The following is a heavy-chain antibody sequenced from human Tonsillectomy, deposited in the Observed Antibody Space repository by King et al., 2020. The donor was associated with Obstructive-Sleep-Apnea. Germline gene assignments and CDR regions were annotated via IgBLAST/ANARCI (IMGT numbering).Heavy chain of an antibody. CDR1: GFTFSDYP. CDR2: ISYDGSNK. CDR3: ARDKDIVVVPVADYYLYYGLDV. J-gene: IGHJ6*02. V-gene: IGHV3-30*04. Sequence: VQLVESGGGVVQPGRSLGLSCAASGFTFSDYPMHWVRQAPGKGLEWVAVISYDGSNKCYADSVKGRFTISRDNSKNTLHLQMNSLRAEDTAVYYCARDKDIVVVPVADYYLYYGLDVWGQGTTVTVSS. D-gene: IGHD2-2*01.